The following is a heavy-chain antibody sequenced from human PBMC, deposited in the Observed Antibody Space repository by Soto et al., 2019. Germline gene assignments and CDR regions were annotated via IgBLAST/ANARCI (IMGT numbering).Heavy chain of an antibody. CDR1: KFTITSYW. Sequence: EVQLVESGGGLVQPGGSVRLSCAASKFTITSYWMHWVRQAPGKGLVWVSGINREGTRISYADAVKGRFTISRDNAKNTLYLQMNSLRVADTAVYYCAREVSHGYVLRGMDVCGHGTTFTVFS. D-gene: IGHD5-18*01. CDR3: AREVSHGYVLRGMDV. V-gene: IGHV3-74*01. CDR2: INREGTRI. J-gene: IGHJ6*02.